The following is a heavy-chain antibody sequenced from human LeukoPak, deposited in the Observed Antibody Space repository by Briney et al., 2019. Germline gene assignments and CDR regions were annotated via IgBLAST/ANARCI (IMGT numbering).Heavy chain of an antibody. Sequence: GGSLRLSCTASGFTFSAYAIMWVRQAPGNGPEWVSAIRGGGGSAFYADSVKGRFTIYRDNSKNTLFLQMNSLRAEDTAVYYCARDPNGDYIGAFDMWGPGTMVTASS. D-gene: IGHD4-17*01. CDR1: GFTFSAYA. CDR3: ARDPNGDYIGAFDM. V-gene: IGHV3-23*01. CDR2: IRGGGGSA. J-gene: IGHJ3*02.